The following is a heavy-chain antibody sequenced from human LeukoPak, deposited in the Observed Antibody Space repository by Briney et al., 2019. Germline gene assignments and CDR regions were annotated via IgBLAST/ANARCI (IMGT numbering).Heavy chain of an antibody. CDR1: GGTFSSYA. CDR2: IIPILGIA. CDR3: ARGPAAAGIGALYYFDY. Sequence: VASVKVSCKASGGTFSSYAISWVRQAPGQGLEWMGRIIPILGIANYAQKFQGRVTITADKSTSTAYMELSSLRSEDTAVYYCARGPAAAGIGALYYFDYWGQGTLVIVSS. V-gene: IGHV1-69*04. D-gene: IGHD6-13*01. J-gene: IGHJ4*02.